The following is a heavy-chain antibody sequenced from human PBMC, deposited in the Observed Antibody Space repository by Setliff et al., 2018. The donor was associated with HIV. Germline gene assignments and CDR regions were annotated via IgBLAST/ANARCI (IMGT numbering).Heavy chain of an antibody. J-gene: IGHJ4*02. V-gene: IGHV4-39*01. CDR1: GGYISGSSHY. CDR3: ARGPSLQTTLFDY. CDR2: ISYSENI. Sequence: SETLSLTCTVSGGYISGSSHYWGWIRQPPGKGLEWIGSISYSENIYYNPSLKSRVTISADTSKKQFSLKLSSVTAADTAVYYCARGPSLQTTLFDYWGQGTLVTVSS.